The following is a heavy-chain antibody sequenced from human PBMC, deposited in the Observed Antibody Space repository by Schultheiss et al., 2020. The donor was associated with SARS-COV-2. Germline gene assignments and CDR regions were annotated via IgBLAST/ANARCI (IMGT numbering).Heavy chain of an antibody. Sequence: ASVKVSCKASGYTFTGYYMHWVRQAPGQGLEWMGIINPSGGSTSYAQKFQGRVTITADESTSTAYMELSSLRSEDTAVYYCARVVVVVAARSGYYGMDVWGQGTTVTVSS. CDR1: GYTFTGYY. J-gene: IGHJ6*02. V-gene: IGHV1-46*01. CDR3: ARVVVVVAARSGYYGMDV. D-gene: IGHD2-15*01. CDR2: INPSGGST.